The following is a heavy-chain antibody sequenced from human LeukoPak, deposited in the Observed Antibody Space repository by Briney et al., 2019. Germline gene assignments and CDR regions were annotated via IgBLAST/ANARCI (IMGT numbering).Heavy chain of an antibody. V-gene: IGHV1-2*02. CDR1: GYTFTGYY. CDR3: VKDFGRNLGGPGY. Sequence: ASVKVSCKASGYTFTGYYMHWVRQAPGQGLEWMGWINPNSGGTNYAQKFQGRVTMTRDTSISTAYMELSRLRSDDTAVYYCVKDFGRNLGGPGYWGRGTLVTVSS. J-gene: IGHJ4*02. CDR2: INPNSGGT. D-gene: IGHD3-10*01.